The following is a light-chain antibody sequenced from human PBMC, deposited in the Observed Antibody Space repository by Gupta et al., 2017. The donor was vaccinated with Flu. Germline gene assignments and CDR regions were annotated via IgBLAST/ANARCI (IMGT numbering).Light chain of an antibody. CDR3: QQYDDVPPAT. CDR2: DAS. CDR1: QDINIF. J-gene: IGKJ3*01. V-gene: IGKV1-33*01. Sequence: IQMTQSPSSLSASVGDRVTITCQASQDINIFLDWYQQKPGKAPKLLIYDASNLQTGVPSRFSGSGSGTHFTFTISSLQPEDIAAYYCQQYDDVPPATFGHGTKVDVK.